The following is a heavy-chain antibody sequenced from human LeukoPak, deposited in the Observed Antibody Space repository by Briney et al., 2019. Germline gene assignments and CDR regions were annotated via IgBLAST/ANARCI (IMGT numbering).Heavy chain of an antibody. CDR2: ISSSSSSK. CDR1: GFTFSNYN. CDR3: ARELRAAVAAPNTFDY. J-gene: IGHJ4*02. V-gene: IGHV3-48*04. D-gene: IGHD6-19*01. Sequence: AGGSLRLSCSASGFTFSNYNMNWVRQAPGKGLEWVSYISSSSSSKYYADSVKGRFTISRDNAKNSLYLQMNSLRAEDTAVYFCARELRAAVAAPNTFDYWGQGTLVTVSS.